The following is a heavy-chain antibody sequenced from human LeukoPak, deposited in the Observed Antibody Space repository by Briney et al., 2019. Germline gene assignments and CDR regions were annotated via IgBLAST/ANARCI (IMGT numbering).Heavy chain of an antibody. CDR1: GGSISSSSYY. D-gene: IGHD3-3*01. Sequence: PSETLSLTCTVSGGSISSSSYYWGWIRQPPGKGLEWIGSIYYSGSTNYNPSLKSRVTISVDTSKNQFSLKLSSVTAADTAVYYCARDRLRFDAFDIWGQGTMVTVSS. CDR3: ARDRLRFDAFDI. CDR2: IYYSGST. V-gene: IGHV4-39*07. J-gene: IGHJ3*02.